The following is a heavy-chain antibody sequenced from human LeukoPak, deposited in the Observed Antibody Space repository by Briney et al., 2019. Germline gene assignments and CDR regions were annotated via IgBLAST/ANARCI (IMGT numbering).Heavy chain of an antibody. D-gene: IGHD3-16*01. CDR2: ISRDGSTP. Sequence: PGGSLRLSCVASGFIFDDSLMHWVRQAPGKGLEWISLISRDGSTPYYADSVKGRFTISRDNSKNSLFLQMNSLTPEDTAVYYCAGDIRGNYFDSWGQGTLVTVSS. CDR1: GFIFDDSL. CDR3: AGDIRGNYFDS. J-gene: IGHJ4*02. V-gene: IGHV3-43*01.